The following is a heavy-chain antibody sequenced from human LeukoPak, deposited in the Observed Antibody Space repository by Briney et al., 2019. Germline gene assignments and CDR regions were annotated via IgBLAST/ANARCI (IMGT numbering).Heavy chain of an antibody. D-gene: IGHD6-13*01. CDR3: TTDAASSSWSVGPGAIDY. CDR1: GFTFSNAW. CDR2: IKSKTDGGTT. J-gene: IGHJ4*02. Sequence: PGGSLRLSCAASGFTFSNAWMSWVRQAPGKGLEWVGRIKSKTDGGTTDYAAPVKGRFTISRDDSKNTLYLQMNSLKTEDTAVYYCTTDAASSSWSVGPGAIDYWGQGTLVTVSS. V-gene: IGHV3-15*01.